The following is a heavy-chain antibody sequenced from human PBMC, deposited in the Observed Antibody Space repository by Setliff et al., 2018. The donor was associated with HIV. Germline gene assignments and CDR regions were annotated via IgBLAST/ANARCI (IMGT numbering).Heavy chain of an antibody. Sequence: ASVKVSCKTSGYIFSAYYVHWLRRAPGQGLEWMGWINYNNGDTKYAEKFQGRVTMTRDTSTTTVFMELSSLKFGDTAVYYCARAHYNFWSGYLDSWGQGTLVTVSS. V-gene: IGHV1-2*02. J-gene: IGHJ4*02. D-gene: IGHD3-3*01. CDR2: INYNNGDT. CDR3: ARAHYNFWSGYLDS. CDR1: GYIFSAYY.